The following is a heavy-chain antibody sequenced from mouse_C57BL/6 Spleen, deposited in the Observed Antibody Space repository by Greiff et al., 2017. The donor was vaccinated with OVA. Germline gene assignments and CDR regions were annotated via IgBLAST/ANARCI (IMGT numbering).Heavy chain of an antibody. CDR3: ARDYGSREYFDY. V-gene: IGHV1-82*01. J-gene: IGHJ2*01. Sequence: QVQLQQSGPELVKPGASVKISCKASGYAFSSSWMNWVKQRPGKGLEWIGRVYPGDGDTNYNGKFKGKATLTADKSSSTAYMQLSSLTSEDSAVYFCARDYGSREYFDYWGQGTTLTVSS. D-gene: IGHD1-1*01. CDR2: VYPGDGDT. CDR1: GYAFSSSW.